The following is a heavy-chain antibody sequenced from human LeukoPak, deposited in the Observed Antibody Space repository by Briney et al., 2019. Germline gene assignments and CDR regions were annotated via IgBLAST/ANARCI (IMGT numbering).Heavy chain of an antibody. Sequence: SETLSLTCAVYGGSFSGYYWSWIRQPPGKGLEWIGEINHSGSTNYNPSLKSRVTISVDTSKNQFSLKLSSVTAADTAVYYCARGGGSTSAFDIWGQGTMVTVSS. J-gene: IGHJ3*02. CDR3: ARGGGSTSAFDI. V-gene: IGHV4-34*01. CDR2: INHSGST. D-gene: IGHD3-16*01. CDR1: GGSFSGYY.